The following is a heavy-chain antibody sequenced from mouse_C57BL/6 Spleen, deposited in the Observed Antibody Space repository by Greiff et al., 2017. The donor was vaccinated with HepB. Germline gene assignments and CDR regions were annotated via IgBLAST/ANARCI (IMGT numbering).Heavy chain of an antibody. V-gene: IGHV3-1*01. CDR1: GYSITSGYD. Sequence: VQLKESGPGMVKPSQSLSLTCTVTGYSITSGYDWHWIRHFPGNKLEWMGYISYSGSTNYNPSLKSRISITHDTSKNHFFLKLNSVTTEDTATYYCARDNYGSPFAYWGQGTLVTVSA. CDR2: ISYSGST. CDR3: ARDNYGSPFAY. D-gene: IGHD1-1*01. J-gene: IGHJ3*01.